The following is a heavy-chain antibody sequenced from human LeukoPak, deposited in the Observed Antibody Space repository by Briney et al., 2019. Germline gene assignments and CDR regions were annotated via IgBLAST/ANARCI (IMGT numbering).Heavy chain of an antibody. D-gene: IGHD4-17*01. CDR1: GFTFSSYA. CDR3: ARNDYGDYIAYYGMDV. V-gene: IGHV3-30-3*01. CDR2: ISYDGSNK. Sequence: GGSLRLSCAASGFTFSSYAMHWVRQAPGKGLEWVAVISYDGSNKYYADSVKGRFTISRDNSKNTLYLQMNSLRAEDTAVCYCARNDYGDYIAYYGMDVWGQGTTVTVSS. J-gene: IGHJ6*02.